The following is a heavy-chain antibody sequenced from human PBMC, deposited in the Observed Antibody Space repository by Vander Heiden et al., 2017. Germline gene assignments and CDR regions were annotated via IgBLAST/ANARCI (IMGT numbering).Heavy chain of an antibody. J-gene: IGHJ2*01. CDR2: IGVGDDP. CDR1: GFTFSTYD. V-gene: IGHV3-13*05. D-gene: IGHD2-8*01. CDR3: AREPPYIVDGVWSWFFDL. Sequence: EVQLVESGGGLVQPGGSLRLSCAASGFTFSTYDMHWVRQAAGKGPEWVSGIGVGDDPHYTDSVKGRFTISRENAKNSLYLEMNSLTDGDTAVYFCAREPPYIVDGVWSWFFDLWGRGTLVTVSS.